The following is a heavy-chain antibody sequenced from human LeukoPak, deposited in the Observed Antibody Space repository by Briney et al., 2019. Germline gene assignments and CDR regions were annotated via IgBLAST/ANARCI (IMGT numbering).Heavy chain of an antibody. CDR3: ARAQRWLQFSAFDI. CDR2: ISSNGGST. J-gene: IGHJ3*02. Sequence: GGSLRLSCAASGFTFSSYAMSWVRQAPGKGLEYVSAISSNGGSTYYANSVKGRFTISRDNSKNTLYLQMGSLRAEDMAVYYCARAQRWLQFSAFDIWGQGTMVTVSS. D-gene: IGHD5-12*01. CDR1: GFTFSSYA. V-gene: IGHV3-64*01.